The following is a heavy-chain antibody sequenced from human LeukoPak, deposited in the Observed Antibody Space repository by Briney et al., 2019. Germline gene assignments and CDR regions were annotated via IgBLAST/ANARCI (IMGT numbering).Heavy chain of an antibody. CDR3: AKDATRGSSGPLDY. J-gene: IGHJ4*02. Sequence: GRSLRLSCAASGFTFSSYGMHWVRQAPGKGLEWVAVISYDGSNKYYADSVKGRFTISRDNSKNTLYLQMNSLRAEDTAVYYCAKDATRGSSGPLDYWGQGTLVTVSS. CDR1: GFTFSSYG. CDR2: ISYDGSNK. D-gene: IGHD6-19*01. V-gene: IGHV3-30*18.